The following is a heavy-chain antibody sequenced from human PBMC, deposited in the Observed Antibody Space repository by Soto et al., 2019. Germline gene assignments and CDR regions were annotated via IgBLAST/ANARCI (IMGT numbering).Heavy chain of an antibody. CDR1: RVSISDYF. V-gene: IGHV4-4*09. CDR2: IFHTGST. Sequence: QVQLQESGPGLVKPSETLSLTCTVSRVSISDYFWSWIRQPPGKGLEWIGYIFHTGSTNYNPSLKWRVTISLDTSKNQFSLKLNSVTAADTAVYYCATQRLCTGGHCWNWFDPWGQGTLVTVSS. J-gene: IGHJ5*02. D-gene: IGHD2-8*02. CDR3: ATQRLCTGGHCWNWFDP.